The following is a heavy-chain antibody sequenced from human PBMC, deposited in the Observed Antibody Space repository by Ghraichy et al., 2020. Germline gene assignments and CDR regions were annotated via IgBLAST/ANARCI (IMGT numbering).Heavy chain of an antibody. Sequence: SETLSLTCTVSGGSISSSSYYWGWIRQPPGKGLEWIGSIYYSGSTYYNPSLKSRVTISVDTSKNQFSLKLSSVTAADTAVYYCARHQLGTGRIYYFDYWGQGTLVTVSS. CDR3: ARHQLGTGRIYYFDY. J-gene: IGHJ4*02. V-gene: IGHV4-39*01. CDR1: GGSISSSSYY. D-gene: IGHD1-1*01. CDR2: IYYSGST.